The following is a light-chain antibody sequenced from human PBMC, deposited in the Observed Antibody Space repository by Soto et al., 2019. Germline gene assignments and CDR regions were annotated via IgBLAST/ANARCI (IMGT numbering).Light chain of an antibody. Sequence: QSVLTQPPSASVTPGQRVTISCSGSSSNIVSNTVNWHQQLPGTAPKLLIYSNNQRPSGVPDRLSSSKSGTSASLAISGLQSEDEADYYCAAWDGSLNGWVFGGGTKLTVL. V-gene: IGLV1-44*01. CDR1: SSNIVSNT. CDR3: AAWDGSLNGWV. J-gene: IGLJ3*02. CDR2: SNN.